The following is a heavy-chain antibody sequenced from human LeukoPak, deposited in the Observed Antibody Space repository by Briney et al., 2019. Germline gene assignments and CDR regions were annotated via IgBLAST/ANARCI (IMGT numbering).Heavy chain of an antibody. CDR2: LDWDDGK. V-gene: IGHV2-70*11. CDR3: ARIAAAGTGFDY. J-gene: IGHJ4*02. D-gene: IGHD6-13*01. CDR1: GFSLSTSGMC. Sequence: ETGPTLVNPTQTLTLTCTFSGFSLSTSGMCVSWIRQPPGKVLEWLARLDWDDGKYCSTSLKTRLTISKYTSKNQVVLTMTNIDPVDTATYYCARIAAAGTGFDYWGQGTLVTVSS.